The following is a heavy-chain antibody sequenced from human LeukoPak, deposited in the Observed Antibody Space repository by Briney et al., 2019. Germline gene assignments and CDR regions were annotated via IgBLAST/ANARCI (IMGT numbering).Heavy chain of an antibody. CDR3: AKAPTYYDFWSGPIGLGGDY. J-gene: IGHJ4*02. Sequence: GGSLRLSCVVSGFTFSGSAVHWVRQASGKGLEWVGRIRSKANNYATAYAASVKGRFTISRDDSKNTAYLQMNSLRAEDTAVYYCAKAPTYYDFWSGPIGLGGDYWGQGTLVTVSS. V-gene: IGHV3-73*01. D-gene: IGHD3-3*01. CDR1: GFTFSGSA. CDR2: IRSKANNYAT.